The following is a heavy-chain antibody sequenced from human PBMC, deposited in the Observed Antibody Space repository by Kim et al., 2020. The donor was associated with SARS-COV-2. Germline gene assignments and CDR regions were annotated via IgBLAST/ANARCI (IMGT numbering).Heavy chain of an antibody. CDR3: AAGSYYYYYMDV. CDR1: GFTFSNYN. Sequence: GGSLRLSCAASGFTFSNYNMNWVRQAPGKGLEWVSSISSGSSNIYYADSVKGRFTISRDNAKNSLYLQMNSLRAEDTAVYYCAAGSYYYYYMDVWGKGTTVTVSS. J-gene: IGHJ6*03. D-gene: IGHD3-10*01. V-gene: IGHV3-21*01. CDR2: ISSGSSNI.